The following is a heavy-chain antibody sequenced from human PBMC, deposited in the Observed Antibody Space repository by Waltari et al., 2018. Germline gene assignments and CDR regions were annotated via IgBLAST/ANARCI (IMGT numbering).Heavy chain of an antibody. Sequence: QVQLQQSGPGLVKPSQTLSLTCAISGDRVSSNSAAWDWLRQSPSRGLEWLGRTYYRSKWYSHYAESVKSRMTINADTSKNEFSLQLTSVSPEDTGLYFCARTTITVFGVVVGALDNWGPGTLVTVSS. D-gene: IGHD3-3*01. CDR1: GDRVSSNSAA. V-gene: IGHV6-1*01. CDR2: TYYRSKWYS. CDR3: ARTTITVFGVVVGALDN. J-gene: IGHJ4*02.